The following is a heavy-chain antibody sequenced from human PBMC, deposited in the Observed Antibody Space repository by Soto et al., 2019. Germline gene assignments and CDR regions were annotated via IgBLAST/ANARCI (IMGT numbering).Heavy chain of an antibody. V-gene: IGHV1-8*01. CDR1: GYTFTSYD. CDR2: MNPNSGNT. D-gene: IGHD1-1*01. J-gene: IGHJ6*02. Sequence: GASVKVSCKASGYTFTSYDINWVRQATGQGLEWMGWMNPNSGNTGYAQKFQGRVTMTRNTSISTAYMELSSLRSEDTAVYYCARPQVSPDEEPYYYYYGMDVWGQGTTVTVSS. CDR3: ARPQVSPDEEPYYYYYGMDV.